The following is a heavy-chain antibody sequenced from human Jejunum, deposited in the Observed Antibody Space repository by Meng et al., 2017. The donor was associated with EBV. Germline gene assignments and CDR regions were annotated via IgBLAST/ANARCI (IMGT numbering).Heavy chain of an antibody. V-gene: IGHV5-51*01. Sequence: EVQLVPSGAEGKKPGVCLKISGKGSGYSFTSYWIGWVRQMPGKGLEWMGIIHPSDSDAIYSPSFQGQVTISADKSINTAYLQWSSLKASDTAMYYCARPHYYDTSGPFDYWGQGTLGTVSS. D-gene: IGHD3-22*01. CDR1: GYSFTSYW. J-gene: IGHJ4*02. CDR3: ARPHYYDTSGPFDY. CDR2: IHPSDSDA.